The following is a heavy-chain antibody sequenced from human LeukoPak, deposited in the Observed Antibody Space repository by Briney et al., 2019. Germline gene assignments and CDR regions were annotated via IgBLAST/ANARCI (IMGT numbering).Heavy chain of an antibody. CDR1: GFTFSSYG. CDR2: IWYDGSNK. J-gene: IGHJ4*02. V-gene: IGHV3-33*06. CDR3: AKDWSIAVAGIEDY. D-gene: IGHD6-19*01. Sequence: GGSLRLSCAASGFTFSSYGMHWVRQAPGKGLEWVAVIWYDGSNKYYADSVKGRFTISRDNSKNTLYLQMNSLRAEDTAVYYCAKDWSIAVAGIEDYWGQGTLVTVSS.